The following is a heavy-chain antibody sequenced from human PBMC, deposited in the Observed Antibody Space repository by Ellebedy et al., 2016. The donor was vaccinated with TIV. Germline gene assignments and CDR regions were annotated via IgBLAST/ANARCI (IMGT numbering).Heavy chain of an antibody. D-gene: IGHD1-26*01. Sequence: PGGSLRLSCAASGFSFSTYGMHWVRQAQGQGLERVAVIWYDGFNKDSADSVKGRFPISRDTSKNMLYLQMNDLRVEDTALYYCAKDLWDQGGLDYWGQGALVTVAS. CDR3: AKDLWDQGGLDY. V-gene: IGHV3-33*06. CDR2: IWYDGFNK. J-gene: IGHJ4*02. CDR1: GFSFSTYG.